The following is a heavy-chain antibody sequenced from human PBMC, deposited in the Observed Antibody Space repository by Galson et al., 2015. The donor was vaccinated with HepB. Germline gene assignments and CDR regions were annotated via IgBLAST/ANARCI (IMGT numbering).Heavy chain of an antibody. Sequence: SLRLSCAASGFLFNVEAMYWARRAPDKGLEFVAATSYDDNTKYYADSVRGRFTISRDNSKNTLYLQMNSLRLEDTGLYYCAKDWGLGVWGQGTTVTVSS. CDR2: TSYDDNTK. CDR3: AKDWGLGV. D-gene: IGHD3/OR15-3a*01. V-gene: IGHV3-30*04. J-gene: IGHJ6*02. CDR1: GFLFNVEA.